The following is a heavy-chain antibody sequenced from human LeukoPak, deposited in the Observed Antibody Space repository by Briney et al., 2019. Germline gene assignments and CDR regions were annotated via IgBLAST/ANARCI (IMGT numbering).Heavy chain of an antibody. D-gene: IGHD1-26*01. Sequence: GGSLRLSCAASGFTFSSYWMHWVRQAPGKGLVWVSRINSDGSSTSYADSVKGRFTISRDNAKNTLYLQMNSLRGEDTAMYYCAKDGDTMSGTYYYDMDVWGKGTTVTIS. CDR2: INSDGSST. CDR1: GFTFSSYW. V-gene: IGHV3-74*01. CDR3: AKDGDTMSGTYYYDMDV. J-gene: IGHJ6*03.